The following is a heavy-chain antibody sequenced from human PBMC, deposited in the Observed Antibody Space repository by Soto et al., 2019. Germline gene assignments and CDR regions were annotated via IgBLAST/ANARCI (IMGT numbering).Heavy chain of an antibody. CDR1: GFTFSNYG. D-gene: IGHD5-18*01. CDR3: ATGGMIQQLIFDY. V-gene: IGHV3-48*01. Sequence: GGSLRLSCAASGFTFSNYGMNWVRQAPGKGLEWVSYISSGSTTIYYADSVKGRFTISRDNAKDSLYLQMNSLRAEDKSIYYCATGGMIQQLIFDYWGQGTMVTVSS. J-gene: IGHJ4*02. CDR2: ISSGSTTI.